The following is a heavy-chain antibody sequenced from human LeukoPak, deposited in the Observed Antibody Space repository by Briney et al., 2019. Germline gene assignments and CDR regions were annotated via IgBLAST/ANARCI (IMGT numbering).Heavy chain of an antibody. CDR2: INHSGST. V-gene: IGHV4-34*01. Sequence: SETLSLTCAVYGGSFSGYYWSWIRQPPGKGLEWIGEINHSGSTNYNPSLKSRVTISVDTSKNQFSLKLSSATAADTAVYYCARGQVKYQLLSTYYYYYYMDVWGKGTTVTVSS. CDR1: GGSFSGYY. D-gene: IGHD2-2*01. CDR3: ARGQVKYQLLSTYYYYYYMDV. J-gene: IGHJ6*03.